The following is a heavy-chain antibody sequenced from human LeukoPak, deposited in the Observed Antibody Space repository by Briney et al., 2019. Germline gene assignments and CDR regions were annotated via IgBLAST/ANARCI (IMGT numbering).Heavy chain of an antibody. CDR3: AKDFVVVPGNVNYFDY. V-gene: IGHV3-23*01. CDR1: GFTFSSYA. CDR2: INGRGGRT. J-gene: IGHJ4*02. D-gene: IGHD2-21*02. Sequence: GGSLRLSCAASGFTFSSYAMTWVRQAPGKGLEWVSDINGRGGRTNYADSVKGRFSISRDNSKNTLYVQMESLRAEDTAVYYCAKDFVVVPGNVNYFDYWGQGTLVTVSS.